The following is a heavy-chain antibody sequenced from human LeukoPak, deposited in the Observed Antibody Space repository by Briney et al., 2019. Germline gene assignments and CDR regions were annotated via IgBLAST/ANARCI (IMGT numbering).Heavy chain of an antibody. Sequence: GGSLRLSCAASGFTFSSYAMSWVRQAPGKGLEWVSGITRTGNTYYADSVKGRFTISRDNSKNTLYLQMNSLRAEDTAVYYCARDDQYYFDYWGQGTLVTVSS. CDR3: ARDDQYYFDY. J-gene: IGHJ4*02. V-gene: IGHV3-23*01. CDR2: ITRTGNT. CDR1: GFTFSSYA.